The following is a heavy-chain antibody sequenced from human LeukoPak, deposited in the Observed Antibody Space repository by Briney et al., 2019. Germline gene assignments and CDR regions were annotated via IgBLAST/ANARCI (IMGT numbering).Heavy chain of an antibody. V-gene: IGHV3-7*01. D-gene: IGHD6-19*01. CDR2: IKQDGSEK. Sequence: GGSLRLSCAASGFTFSNYWMSWVRQAPGKGLEWVANIKQDGSEKYYVDSVKGRFTISRDNAKNSLYLQMNSLRAEDTAVYYCARIRSSGWPYYYYYYMDVWGKGTTITISS. J-gene: IGHJ6*03. CDR3: ARIRSSGWPYYYYYYMDV. CDR1: GFTFSNYW.